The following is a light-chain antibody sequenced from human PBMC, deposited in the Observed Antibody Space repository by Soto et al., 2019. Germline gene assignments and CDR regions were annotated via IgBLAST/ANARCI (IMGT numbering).Light chain of an antibody. CDR2: KGT. CDR1: DSDVGAYNS. V-gene: IGLV2-23*01. CDR3: CSSAPESTYV. J-gene: IGLJ1*01. Sequence: QSVLAQPASVSGSPGQSITISCTGTDSDVGAYNSVSWYQQHPHKAPRLIIYKGTRRPSGTSYRVSGSTAGNAASLTISALQADDEADYFCCSSAPESTYVFGTGTKVTV.